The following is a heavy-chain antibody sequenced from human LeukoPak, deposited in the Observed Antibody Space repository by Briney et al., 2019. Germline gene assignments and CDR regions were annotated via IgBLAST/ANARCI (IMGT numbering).Heavy chain of an antibody. V-gene: IGHV3-74*01. CDR1: GFSFSVYW. Sequence: GGSLRLSCAASGFSFSVYWMHWVRQAPGKGPVWVSRIKTDGSITDYADSVKGRFTISRDNAKNTLYLQMNSLRAEDTAVYYCVRDFMYSTACTGCWGQGTLVTVSS. D-gene: IGHD4-11*01. CDR3: VRDFMYSTACTGC. CDR2: IKTDGSIT. J-gene: IGHJ4*02.